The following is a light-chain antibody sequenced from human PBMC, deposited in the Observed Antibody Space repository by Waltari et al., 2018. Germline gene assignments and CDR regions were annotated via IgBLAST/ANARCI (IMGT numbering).Light chain of an antibody. Sequence: DIVMTQSPDSLAVSLGERATITFKSRQNIFYTEHYSDSLAWFQQKPGQPPKLLIYRVSKRAFGVPDRFSGSGSGTGFSLTISSLQTEDVAVYFCQQFYSIPITFGQGTRLEIK. CDR3: QQFYSIPIT. J-gene: IGKJ5*01. CDR1: QNIFYTEHYSDS. V-gene: IGKV4-1*01. CDR2: RVS.